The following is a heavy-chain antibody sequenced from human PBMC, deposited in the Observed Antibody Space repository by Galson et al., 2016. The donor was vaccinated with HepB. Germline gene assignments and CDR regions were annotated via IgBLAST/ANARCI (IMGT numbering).Heavy chain of an antibody. J-gene: IGHJ4*02. CDR1: GFTFRSYA. CDR3: ARGTKRFCSGSNCYPLDH. CDR2: IRNGGTST. D-gene: IGHD2-15*01. V-gene: IGHV3-23*01. Sequence: SLRLSCAASGFTFRSYAMIWVRQAPGKGLEWISGIRNGGTSTYYADSVRGRFSISRDNAKDTVYLQLNSLRAEDTAVYYCARGTKRFCSGSNCYPLDHWGQGTLVTVSS.